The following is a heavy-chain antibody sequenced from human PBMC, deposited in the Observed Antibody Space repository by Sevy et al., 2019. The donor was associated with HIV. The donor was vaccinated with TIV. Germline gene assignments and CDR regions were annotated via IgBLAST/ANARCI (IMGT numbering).Heavy chain of an antibody. J-gene: IGHJ5*02. D-gene: IGHD2-15*01. V-gene: IGHV3-30-3*01. CDR2: ISSDGDNT. CDR1: GFTFNDYA. CDR3: LSEGGPDRNIRYCSGNNCFYNWFDP. Sequence: GGSLRLSCAASGFTFNDYALLWVRQAPGKGLEWVAIISSDGDNTYYADTVKGRFTISRDKSKNTVYLQMNRLRAEDNEFYYGLSEGGPDRNIRYCSGNNCFYNWFDPWGQGTLVTVSS.